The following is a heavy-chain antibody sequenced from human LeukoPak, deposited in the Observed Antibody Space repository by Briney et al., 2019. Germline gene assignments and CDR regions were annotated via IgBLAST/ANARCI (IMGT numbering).Heavy chain of an antibody. D-gene: IGHD3-10*01. CDR3: ARWGIYGSGTYYYYGMDV. J-gene: IGHJ6*02. V-gene: IGHV1-8*01. CDR2: MNPNSGNT. Sequence: ASVKVSCKASGYTFTSYDINWVRQAPGQGLEWMGWMNPNSGNTGYAQKFQGRVTMTRNTSISTAYMELSSLRPEDTAVYYCARWGIYGSGTYYYYGMDVWGQGTTVTVSS. CDR1: GYTFTSYD.